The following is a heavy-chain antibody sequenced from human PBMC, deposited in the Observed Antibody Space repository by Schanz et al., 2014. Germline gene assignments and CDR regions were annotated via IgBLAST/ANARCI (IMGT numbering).Heavy chain of an antibody. CDR3: ARKTDSSGTGDY. CDR2: INTDGSGT. V-gene: IGHV3-74*02. D-gene: IGHD6-19*01. J-gene: IGHJ4*02. Sequence: EVQLVESGGGLVQPGGSLRLSCAASGFTFSSYWMHWVRQAPGKGLVWVSRINTDGSGTDYAQSVKGRFTISRDGSKNTLYLQMNSLRDEDTAVYYCARKTDSSGTGDYWGQGTLVTVSS. CDR1: GFTFSSYW.